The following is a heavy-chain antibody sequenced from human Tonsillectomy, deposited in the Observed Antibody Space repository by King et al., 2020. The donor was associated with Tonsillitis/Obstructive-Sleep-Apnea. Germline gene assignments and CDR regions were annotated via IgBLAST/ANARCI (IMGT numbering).Heavy chain of an antibody. D-gene: IGHD3-9*01. CDR3: ARGDLLTGYYASTDFDY. CDR1: GGSFTAYY. V-gene: IGHV4-34*01. Sequence: VQLQQWGAGLLKPSETLSLPCAVYGGSFTAYYWSWIRQPPGKGLEWIGEINHSGSTKCNPSLKSRVIISLDTSKNQFSLKLSSVTAADTAVYYCARGDLLTGYYASTDFDYWGQGTLVTVSS. J-gene: IGHJ4*02. CDR2: INHSGST.